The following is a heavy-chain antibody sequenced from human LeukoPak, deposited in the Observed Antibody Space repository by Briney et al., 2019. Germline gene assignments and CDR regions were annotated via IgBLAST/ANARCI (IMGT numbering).Heavy chain of an antibody. CDR2: INPKSGAA. CDR3: ARGAEAETSPLDF. J-gene: IGHJ4*02. CDR1: GYIFSDYY. V-gene: IGHV1-2*02. D-gene: IGHD6-13*01. Sequence: GASVKVSCKASGYIFSDYYMHWVRQAAGQGLEWLGWINPKSGAADYAQQFRGRVTMTRDTSINTDYMEMKRVTSDDTAVYYCARGAEAETSPLDFWGQGTLVIVS.